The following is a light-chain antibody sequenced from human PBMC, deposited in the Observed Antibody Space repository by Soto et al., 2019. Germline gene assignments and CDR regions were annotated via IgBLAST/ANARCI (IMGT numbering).Light chain of an antibody. CDR1: QSVNIN. CDR3: QQYNNWPPWT. CDR2: GAS. Sequence: EVVMTQSPATLSVSPGERATLSCRASQSVNINLAWYQHKPGQAPRLLIFGASTRATGIPDIFSGSGSGTEFTLTISSLQPEDFAVYYCQQYNNWPPWTFGQGTKVEIK. J-gene: IGKJ1*01. V-gene: IGKV3-15*01.